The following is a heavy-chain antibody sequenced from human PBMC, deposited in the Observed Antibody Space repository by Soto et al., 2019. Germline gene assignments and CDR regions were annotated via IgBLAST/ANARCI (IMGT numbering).Heavy chain of an antibody. V-gene: IGHV1-18*01. J-gene: IGHJ6*02. Sequence: QVQLVQSGAEVKNPGASVKVSCKSSGYTFTSYGISWVRQAPGQGLEWMGWISAYNGNTNYAQKLQGRVTMTTDTSASTAYMELRSLRSDDTAVYYCARGGPEFGELNGNYGMDVWGQGTTVTVSS. D-gene: IGHD3-10*01. CDR1: GYTFTSYG. CDR3: ARGGPEFGELNGNYGMDV. CDR2: ISAYNGNT.